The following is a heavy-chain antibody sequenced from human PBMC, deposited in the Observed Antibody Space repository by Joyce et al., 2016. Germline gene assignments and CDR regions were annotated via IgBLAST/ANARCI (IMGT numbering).Heavy chain of an antibody. J-gene: IGHJ4*02. CDR2: ISSSSSYI. V-gene: IGHV3-21*01. CDR1: GFTFSSYS. D-gene: IGHD3-9*01. CDR3: ARNLFNYDILTGYYFGY. Sequence: EVQLVESGGGLVKPGGSLRLSCAASGFTFSSYSMNWVRQAPGKVLEWVSSISSSSSYIYYADSVKGRFTFARDNAKNSLYLQMNSLRAEDTAVYYCARNLFNYDILTGYYFGYWGQGTLVTVSS.